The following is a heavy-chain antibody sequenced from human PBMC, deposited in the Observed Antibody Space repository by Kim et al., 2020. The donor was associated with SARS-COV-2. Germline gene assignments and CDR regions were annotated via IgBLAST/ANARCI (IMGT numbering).Heavy chain of an antibody. Sequence: SVKGRFTISRDNAKNSLYLQMNSLRAEDTALYYCAKDISPYYYGSGSYYLWGQGTLVTVSS. D-gene: IGHD3-10*01. V-gene: IGHV3-9*01. CDR3: AKDISPYYYGSGSYYL. J-gene: IGHJ4*02.